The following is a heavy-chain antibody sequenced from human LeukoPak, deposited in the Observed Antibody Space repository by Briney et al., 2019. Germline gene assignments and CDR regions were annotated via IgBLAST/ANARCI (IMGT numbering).Heavy chain of an antibody. V-gene: IGHV4-59*01. CDR2: IYYSGST. CDR3: ARGDYYGSGGFGY. Sequence: SETLSLTCTVSGGSISSYYWSWIRQPPGKGLEWIGYIYYSGSTNYNPSLKSRVTISVDTSKNQFSLKLSSVTAADTAVYYCARGDYYGSGGFGYWGQGTLVTVSS. CDR1: GGSISSYY. D-gene: IGHD3-10*01. J-gene: IGHJ4*02.